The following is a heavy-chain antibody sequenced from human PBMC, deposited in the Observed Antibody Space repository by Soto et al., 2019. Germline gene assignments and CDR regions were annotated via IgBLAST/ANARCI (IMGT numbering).Heavy chain of an antibody. CDR3: ARGIARDDFWSGYYTGTGPRTENWFDP. CDR1: GGSISSGGYY. D-gene: IGHD3-3*01. V-gene: IGHV4-31*03. CDR2: MYYSGST. Sequence: SLSRTCTVSGGSISSGGYYWSWIRQHPGKGLEWIGYMYYSGSTYYNPSLKSRVTISVDTSKNQFSLKLSSVTAADTAVYYCARGIARDDFWSGYYTGTGPRTENWFDPWGQGTLVTVSS. J-gene: IGHJ5*02.